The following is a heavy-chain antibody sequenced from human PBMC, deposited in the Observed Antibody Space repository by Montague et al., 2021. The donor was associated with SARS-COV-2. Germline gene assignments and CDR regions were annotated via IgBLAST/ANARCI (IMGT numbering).Heavy chain of an antibody. J-gene: IGHJ3*02. CDR2: IYYSGST. V-gene: IGHV4-31*03. CDR3: ARVQGITMIVVVIGAFGI. D-gene: IGHD3-22*01. Sequence: TLSLTCTVSGASIRSSDHYWGWIRQHPGKGLEWIGYIYYSGSTYYNPSLKSRVTISVDTSKNQFSLKLSSVTAADTAVYYCARVQGITMIVVVIGAFGIWGQGTMVTVSS. CDR1: GASIRSSDHY.